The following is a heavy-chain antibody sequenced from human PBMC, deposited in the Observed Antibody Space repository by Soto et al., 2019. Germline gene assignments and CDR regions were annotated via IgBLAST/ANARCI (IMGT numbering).Heavy chain of an antibody. Sequence: SETLSLTCAVSDGSISSGGYSWSWIRQPPGKGLEWIGYIYHSGSTYYNPSLKSRVTISVDRSKNQFSLKLSSVTAADTAVYYCARAHGSGWGAFDIWGQGTMVTV. D-gene: IGHD3-10*01. CDR1: DGSISSGGYS. V-gene: IGHV4-30-2*01. CDR2: IYHSGST. CDR3: ARAHGSGWGAFDI. J-gene: IGHJ3*02.